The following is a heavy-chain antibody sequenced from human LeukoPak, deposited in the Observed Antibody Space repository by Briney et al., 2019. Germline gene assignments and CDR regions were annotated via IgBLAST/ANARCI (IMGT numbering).Heavy chain of an antibody. CDR3: ARSISDSSGYYYPDY. CDR1: GFSLSTSGMC. V-gene: IGHV2-70*17. CDR2: IDWDDDK. Sequence: SGPALVKPTQTLTLTCTFSGFSLSTSGMCVSWIRQPPGKALERHARIDWDDDKFYSTSLKTRLTISKDTSKNQVVLTMTNMDPVDTATYYCARSISDSSGYYYPDYWGQGTLVTVSS. J-gene: IGHJ4*02. D-gene: IGHD3-22*01.